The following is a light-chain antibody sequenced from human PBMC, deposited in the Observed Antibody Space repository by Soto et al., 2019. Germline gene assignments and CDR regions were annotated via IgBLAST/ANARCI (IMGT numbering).Light chain of an antibody. CDR2: DAS. V-gene: IGKV3-11*01. J-gene: IGKJ3*01. CDR3: QQRSNWALFT. CDR1: QSVSSY. Sequence: EIVLTQSPATLSFSPGERATLSCRASQSVSSYLAWYQHKPGQAPRLLIYDASNRATGIPARFSGSGSGTDFTLTISSLEPEDFAVYYCQQRSNWALFTFGPGTKVDIK.